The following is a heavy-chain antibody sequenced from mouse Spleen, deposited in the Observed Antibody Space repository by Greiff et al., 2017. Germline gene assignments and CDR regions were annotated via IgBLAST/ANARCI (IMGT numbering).Heavy chain of an antibody. V-gene: IGHV5-12-1*01. CDR3: ARQNYYGSSLDY. Sequence: EVQRVESGGGLVKPGGSLKLSCAASGFAFSSYDMSWVRQTPEKRLEWVAYISSGGGSTYYPDTVKGRFTISRDNAKNTLYLQMSSLKSEDTAMYYCARQNYYGSSLDYWGQGTTLTVSS. J-gene: IGHJ2*01. CDR2: ISSGGGST. D-gene: IGHD1-1*01. CDR1: GFAFSSYD.